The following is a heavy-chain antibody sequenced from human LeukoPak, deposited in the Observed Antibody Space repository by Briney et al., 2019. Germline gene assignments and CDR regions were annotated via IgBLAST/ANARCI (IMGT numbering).Heavy chain of an antibody. D-gene: IGHD6-25*01. V-gene: IGHV3-30*02. CDR3: AKDREAAQTFDAFDI. Sequence: GGSLRLSCAASGFTFSSYGMHWVRQAPGKGLERVAFIRYDGSNKYYADSVKGRFTISRDNSKNTLYLQMNSLRAEDTAVYYCAKDREAAQTFDAFDIWGQGTMVTVSS. J-gene: IGHJ3*02. CDR2: IRYDGSNK. CDR1: GFTFSSYG.